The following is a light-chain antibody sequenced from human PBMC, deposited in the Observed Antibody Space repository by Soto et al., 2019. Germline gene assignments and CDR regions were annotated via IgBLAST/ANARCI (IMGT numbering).Light chain of an antibody. V-gene: IGKV1-33*01. J-gene: IGKJ3*01. CDR1: QDIRTS. Sequence: DIQMTQSPSSLSASVGARVSITCQASQDIRTSLSWFQQKPGRAPNLLIYGASNLETGVPSRFRGSGSGTDFTFTISSLQPEDIATYYCQHYDNLPPFTFGPGTKVDIK. CDR2: GAS. CDR3: QHYDNLPPFT.